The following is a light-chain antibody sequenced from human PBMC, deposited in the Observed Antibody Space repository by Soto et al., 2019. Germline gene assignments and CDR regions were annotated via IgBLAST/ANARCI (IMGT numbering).Light chain of an antibody. V-gene: IGLV1-47*01. CDR3: AAWDDSLSGVV. Sequence: QSVLTQPPSVSGTPGQRVTISCSGSSSNIGNNFVYWYEHLPGTAPKLLISRNDQRPSGVPDRFSGSKSGTSASLAISGLRSDDEADYYCAAWDDSLSGVVFGGGTQLTVL. CDR2: RND. CDR1: SSNIGNNF. J-gene: IGLJ3*02.